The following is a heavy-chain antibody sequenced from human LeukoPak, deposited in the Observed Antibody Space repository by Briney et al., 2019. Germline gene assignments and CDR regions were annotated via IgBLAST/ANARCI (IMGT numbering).Heavy chain of an antibody. D-gene: IGHD1-26*01. CDR1: GFTFSDYY. CDR2: ISSSSSYT. J-gene: IGHJ3*01. CDR3: AKKMGTSSGSVVPPMLGDV. V-gene: IGHV3-11*03. Sequence: KPGGSLRLSCAASGFTFSDYYMSWIRQAPGKGLEWVSYISSSSSYTYYADSVKGRFTISRDNSKNMVYLQMNSLRAEDTAVYYCAKKMGTSSGSVVPPMLGDVWGQGTMVTVSS.